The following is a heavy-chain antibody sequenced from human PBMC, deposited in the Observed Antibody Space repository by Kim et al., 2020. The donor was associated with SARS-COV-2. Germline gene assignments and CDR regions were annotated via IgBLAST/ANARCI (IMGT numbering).Heavy chain of an antibody. Sequence: SVKVSCKASGGTFSSYAISWVRQAPGQGLEWMGRIIPILGIANYAQKFQGRVTITADKSTSTAYMELSSLRSEDTAVYYCARDLPYYYGSGSWRDYWGQGTLVTVSS. CDR1: GGTFSSYA. V-gene: IGHV1-69*04. CDR3: ARDLPYYYGSGSWRDY. CDR2: IIPILGIA. J-gene: IGHJ4*02. D-gene: IGHD3-10*01.